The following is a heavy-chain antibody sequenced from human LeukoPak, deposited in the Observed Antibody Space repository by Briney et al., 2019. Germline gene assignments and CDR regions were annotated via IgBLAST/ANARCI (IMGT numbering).Heavy chain of an antibody. J-gene: IGHJ4*02. Sequence: SGGSLRLSCADSGFTFSSYSMNWVRQAPGKGLEWVSSISSTSIYIYYADSVKGRFTISRDNAKNSLYLQMNSLRAEDTAVYYCARDPTTYGSGSYYYYFDYWGQGTLVTVSS. CDR2: ISSTSIYI. CDR1: GFTFSSYS. CDR3: ARDPTTYGSGSYYYYFDY. V-gene: IGHV3-21*01. D-gene: IGHD3-10*01.